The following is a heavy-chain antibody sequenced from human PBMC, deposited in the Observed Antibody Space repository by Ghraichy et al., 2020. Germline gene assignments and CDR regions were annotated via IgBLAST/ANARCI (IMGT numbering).Heavy chain of an antibody. V-gene: IGHV4-59*08. CDR2: INYSGST. J-gene: IGHJ6*02. CDR1: GGSISSYY. CDR3: ARGQGSGTRYYYYGMDV. Sequence: SETLSLTCTVSGGSISSYYWSWIRQPPGKGLEWIGYINYSGSTNHNPSLKSRVKISIDTSKNQFSLKLSSATAADTAVYYCARGQGSGTRYYYYGMDVWGQGTTVTVSS. D-gene: IGHD3-10*01.